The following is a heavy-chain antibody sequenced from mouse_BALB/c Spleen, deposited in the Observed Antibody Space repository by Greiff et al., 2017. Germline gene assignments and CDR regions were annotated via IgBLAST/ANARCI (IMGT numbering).Heavy chain of an antibody. CDR2: ISSGSSTI. CDR1: GFTFSSFG. D-gene: IGHD4-1*01. V-gene: IGHV5-17*02. CDR3: ARTGRGWYFDV. Sequence: EVNLVESGGGLVQPGGSRKLSCAASGFTFSSFGMHWVRQAPEKGLEWVAYISSGSSTIYYADTVKGRFTISRDNPKNTLFLQMTSLRSEDTAMYYCARTGRGWYFDVWGAGTTVTVSS. J-gene: IGHJ1*01.